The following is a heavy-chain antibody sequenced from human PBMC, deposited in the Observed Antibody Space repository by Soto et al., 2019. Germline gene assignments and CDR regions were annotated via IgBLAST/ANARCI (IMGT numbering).Heavy chain of an antibody. J-gene: IGHJ6*03. V-gene: IGHV3-74*01. CDR2: INSDGSVS. CDR1: GFTFSNYW. D-gene: IGHD2-15*01. CDR3: ASGDCVGGTCYSLAGSFYYYMDV. Sequence: EVQLVESGGGLVQPGGSLRLSCVASGFTFSNYWMYWVRQAPGEGLVWVSRINSDGSVSSYADSVKGRLTISRDNVKNTLYLQMDSLRAADTAVYYCASGDCVGGTCYSLAGSFYYYMDVWGKGASVTGFS.